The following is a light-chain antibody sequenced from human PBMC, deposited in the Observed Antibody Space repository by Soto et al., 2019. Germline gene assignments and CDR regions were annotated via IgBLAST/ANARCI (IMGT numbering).Light chain of an antibody. CDR1: TGDVGAYNF. V-gene: IGLV2-11*01. J-gene: IGLJ3*02. CDR2: DAS. CDR3: CSYAGSFTWV. Sequence: QSALTQPRSVSGSPGQSVTISCTGTTGDVGAYNFVSWYQLHPDKAPKLMIYDASKRPSGVPDRFSAFKSGNTASLTISGLQAEDEADYYCCSYAGSFTWVFGGGTKLTVL.